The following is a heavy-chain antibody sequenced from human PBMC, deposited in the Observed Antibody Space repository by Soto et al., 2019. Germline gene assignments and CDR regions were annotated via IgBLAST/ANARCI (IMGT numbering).Heavy chain of an antibody. CDR1: GGSISSGGYS. D-gene: IGHD2-2*01. CDR2: IYHGGSP. Sequence: QLQLQESGSGLVKPSQTLSLTCAVSGGSISSGGYSWSWIRQPPGKGLEWIGYIYHGGSPYYNPSPKSRAPISVDRSKNQFPLKLSSVTAADTAVYYWARVPDRWGQGTLVTVSS. CDR3: ARVPDR. V-gene: IGHV4-30-2*01. J-gene: IGHJ5*02.